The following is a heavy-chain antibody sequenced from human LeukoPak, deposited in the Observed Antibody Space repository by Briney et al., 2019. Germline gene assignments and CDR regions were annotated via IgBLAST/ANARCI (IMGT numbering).Heavy chain of an antibody. CDR2: IRYDGSNK. CDR1: GFTFSSYG. Sequence: GGSLRLSCAASGFTFSSYGMHWVRQAPGKGLEWVAFIRYDGSNKYYADSVKGRFTISRDNSKNTLYLQMNSLRAEDTAVYYCARAEDMYYYDSSGSAPFDYWGQGTLVTVSS. J-gene: IGHJ4*02. CDR3: ARAEDMYYYDSSGSAPFDY. D-gene: IGHD3-22*01. V-gene: IGHV3-30*02.